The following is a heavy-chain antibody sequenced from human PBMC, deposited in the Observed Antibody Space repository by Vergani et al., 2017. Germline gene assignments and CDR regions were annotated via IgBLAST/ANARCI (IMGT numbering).Heavy chain of an antibody. CDR2: IWYDGSNK. V-gene: IGHV3-33*01. D-gene: IGHD4-11*01. CDR1: GFTFSSYG. J-gene: IGHJ6*03. CDR3: ARGRETTPGYFYMDV. Sequence: QVQLVESGGGVVLPGRSLRLSCAASGFTFSSYGMHWVRQAPGKGLEWVAVIWYDGSNKYYADSVKGRFTISRDNSKNTLYLQMNSLRAEDTAVYCCARGRETTPGYFYMDVWGKXP.